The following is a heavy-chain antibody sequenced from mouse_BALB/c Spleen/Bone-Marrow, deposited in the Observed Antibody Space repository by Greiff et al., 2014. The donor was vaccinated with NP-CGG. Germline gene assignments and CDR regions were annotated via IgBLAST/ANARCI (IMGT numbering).Heavy chain of an antibody. CDR3: TRPSFYYGSSYWYCDV. D-gene: IGHD1-1*01. CDR1: GFNIKDTY. Sequence: EVQLQQSGSELVKPGASVKLSCAASGFNIKDTYMHWVKQRPEQGLEWIGRIDPANGDTKYDPKFQGKATITADTSSNTAYLQLSSLTSEDTAVYYCTRPSFYYGSSYWYCDVWGAGTTVTVSS. CDR2: IDPANGDT. J-gene: IGHJ1*01. V-gene: IGHV14-3*02.